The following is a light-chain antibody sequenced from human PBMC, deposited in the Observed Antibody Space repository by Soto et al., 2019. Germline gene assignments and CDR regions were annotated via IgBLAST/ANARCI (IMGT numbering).Light chain of an antibody. CDR3: QHYGNSSPLT. J-gene: IGKJ4*01. CDR1: QCVRGY. CDR2: DAS. Sequence: VISQHPVTLSTSQRERATLSCRESQCVRGYLAWYQKKPGQAPRLLIYDASSRATGIADRFSGSGSATDFTLTISRLVPEDDAVYYCQHYGNSSPLTFGGGTKVDI. V-gene: IGKV3-20*01.